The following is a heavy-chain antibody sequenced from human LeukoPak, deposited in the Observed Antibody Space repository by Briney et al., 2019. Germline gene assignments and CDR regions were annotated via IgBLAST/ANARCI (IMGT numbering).Heavy chain of an antibody. CDR3: AKDSERSSTSCYTCFSDWFDP. J-gene: IGHJ5*02. CDR1: GFTFSSYG. D-gene: IGHD2-2*02. Sequence: QPGGSLRLSCAASGFTFSSYGMHWVRQAPGKGLEWVAFIRYDGSNKYYADSVKGRFTISRDNSKNTLYLQMNSLRAEDTAVYYCAKDSERSSTSCYTCFSDWFDPWGQGTLVTVSS. CDR2: IRYDGSNK. V-gene: IGHV3-30*02.